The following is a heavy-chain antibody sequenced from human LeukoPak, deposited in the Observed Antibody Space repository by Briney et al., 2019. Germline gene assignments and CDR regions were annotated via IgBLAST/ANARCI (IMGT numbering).Heavy chain of an antibody. CDR3: ASTRRGAAALDY. V-gene: IGHV4-59*01. CDR2: IYYSGST. D-gene: IGHD6-13*01. J-gene: IGHJ4*02. CDR1: GGSISSYY. Sequence: PSETLSLTCTVSGGSISSYYWSWIRQPPGKGLEWIGYIYYSGSTNYNPSLKSRVTISVDTSKNQFSLKLSSVTAADTAVYYCASTRRGAAALDYWGQGTLVTVPS.